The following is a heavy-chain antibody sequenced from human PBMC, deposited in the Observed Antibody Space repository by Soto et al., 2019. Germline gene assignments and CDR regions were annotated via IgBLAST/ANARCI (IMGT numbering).Heavy chain of an antibody. Sequence: EVQLVQSGAEVKKPGESLKISCKASGYDFTSHWIGWVRQMPGKGLECMGIIYPGDSDTTYSPSFQGQVTISADKSVSTAYLHWSSLKASATAIYYCARRGLCGNDGCYSLDYWGQGPLVTVSS. V-gene: IGHV5-51*03. J-gene: IGHJ4*02. CDR2: IYPGDSDT. CDR1: GYDFTSHW. D-gene: IGHD2-15*01. CDR3: ARRGLCGNDGCYSLDY.